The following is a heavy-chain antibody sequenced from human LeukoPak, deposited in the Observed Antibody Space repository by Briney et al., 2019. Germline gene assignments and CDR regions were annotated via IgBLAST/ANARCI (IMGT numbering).Heavy chain of an antibody. CDR2: NYWDDDN. V-gene: IGHV2-5*02. CDR3: AHSPEVGWSPLGFDP. CDR1: GFSLSTSGVG. J-gene: IGHJ5*02. D-gene: IGHD6-19*01. Sequence: SGPTLVKPTQTLTLTCTFSGFSLSTSGVGVGWIREPPGKALGWLALNYWDDDNRYSPSLTSRLTITKDTSKNQVVLTMTNMGPVDTATYYCAHSPEVGWSPLGFDPWGQGTLVTVSS.